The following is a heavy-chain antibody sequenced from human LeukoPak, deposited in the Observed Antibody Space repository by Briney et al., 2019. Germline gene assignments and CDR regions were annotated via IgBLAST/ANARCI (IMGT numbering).Heavy chain of an antibody. V-gene: IGHV3-66*01. D-gene: IGHD1-26*01. CDR3: ARDSKSLGAILLIDY. Sequence: GGSLRLSCATSGFTVSSNYMSWVRQAPGKGLEWVSVIYSGGSTYYADSVKGRFTISRDNSKNTLYLQMNSLRAEDTAVYYCARDSKSLGAILLIDYWGQGTLVTVSS. CDR1: GFTVSSNY. J-gene: IGHJ4*02. CDR2: IYSGGST.